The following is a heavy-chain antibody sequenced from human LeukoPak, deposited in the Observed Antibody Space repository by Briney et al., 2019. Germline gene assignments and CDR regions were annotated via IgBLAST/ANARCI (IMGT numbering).Heavy chain of an antibody. CDR3: ARDPGSSGIGAFDM. V-gene: IGHV3-74*01. D-gene: IGHD3-10*01. CDR1: GFTFSDYW. Sequence: PGGSLRLSCAASGFTFSDYWMHWVRQVPGKGLVWVSRIKTDGSSTSYADSVKGRFTISRDNGKNTVYLQMNSLRAEDTAVYYCARDPGSSGIGAFDMWGQGTMVTVSS. J-gene: IGHJ3*02. CDR2: IKTDGSST.